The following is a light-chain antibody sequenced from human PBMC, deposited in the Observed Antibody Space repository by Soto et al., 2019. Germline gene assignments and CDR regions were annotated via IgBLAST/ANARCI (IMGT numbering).Light chain of an antibody. CDR3: QQRSNWPRVT. V-gene: IGKV3-11*01. CDR1: QSVSNS. CDR2: DAS. Sequence: EIVLTQSPATLSLSPGERVTLSCRARQSVSNSLAWYQHKLGQAPRLLIYDASNRATGIPARFSGSGSGTDFTLTISSLEPEDFAVYYCQQRSNWPRVTFGGGTKVEIK. J-gene: IGKJ4*01.